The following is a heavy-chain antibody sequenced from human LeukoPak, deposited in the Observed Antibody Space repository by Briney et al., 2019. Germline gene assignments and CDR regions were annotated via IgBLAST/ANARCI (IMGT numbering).Heavy chain of an antibody. CDR3: AREAYDSSGYYALSSVDY. V-gene: IGHV3-74*01. D-gene: IGHD3-22*01. CDR2: INSDGSST. CDR1: GFTFSSYA. J-gene: IGHJ4*02. Sequence: GGSLRLSCAASGFTFSSYAMSWVRQAPGKGLVWVSRINSDGSSTSYADSVKGRFTISRDNAKNTLYLQMNSLRAEDTAVYYCAREAYDSSGYYALSSVDYWGQGTLVTVSS.